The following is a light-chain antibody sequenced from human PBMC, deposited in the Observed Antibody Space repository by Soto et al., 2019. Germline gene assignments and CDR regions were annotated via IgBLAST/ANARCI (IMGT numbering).Light chain of an antibody. CDR2: DAS. Sequence: DIQMTQSPSSLSASLGDRVTITFQASQNINNYLNWYQQKPGRAPKLLIYDASNLEAGVPSRFRGSGSGTDFTLTISSLQPEDFATYYCQQSYSTVTFGQGTRLEIK. CDR3: QQSYSTVT. V-gene: IGKV1-39*01. CDR1: QNINNY. J-gene: IGKJ5*01.